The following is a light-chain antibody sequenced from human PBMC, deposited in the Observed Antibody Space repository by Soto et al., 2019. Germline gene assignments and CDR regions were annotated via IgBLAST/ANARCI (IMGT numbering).Light chain of an antibody. Sequence: QSVLTQPPSASGTPGQRVTISCSGSSSNIGSNYVYWYQQFPGTAPKLLIFRNNQRPSGVPDRISGSKSGTSASLAISGLRFEDEADYYCAAWDDSLSSPVFGGGTQLTVL. CDR1: SSNIGSNY. V-gene: IGLV1-47*01. J-gene: IGLJ7*01. CDR2: RNN. CDR3: AAWDDSLSSPV.